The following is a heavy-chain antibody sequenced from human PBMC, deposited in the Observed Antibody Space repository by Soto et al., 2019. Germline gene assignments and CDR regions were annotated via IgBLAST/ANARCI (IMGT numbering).Heavy chain of an antibody. Sequence: EVQLLESGGGLVQPGGSLRLSCAASGFTFSSYAMSWVRQAPGKGLEWVSAISGSGGSTYYADSVKGRFTISRDNSKNMLYLQMNSLRAEDTAVYYCAKVYRSGWDLFDYWGQGTLVTVSS. CDR2: ISGSGGST. J-gene: IGHJ4*02. D-gene: IGHD6-19*01. CDR1: GFTFSSYA. V-gene: IGHV3-23*01. CDR3: AKVYRSGWDLFDY.